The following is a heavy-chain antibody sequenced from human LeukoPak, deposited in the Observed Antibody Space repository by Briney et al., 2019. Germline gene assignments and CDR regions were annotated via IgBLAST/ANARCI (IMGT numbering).Heavy chain of an antibody. CDR2: IRYDGSNK. J-gene: IGHJ4*02. Sequence: PGGSLRLSCAASGLTFSSYGMHWVRQAPGKGLEWVAFIRYDGSNKYYADSVKGRFTISRDNSKNTLYLQMNSLRAEDTAVYYCAKSGGGLYGRFDYWGQGTLVTVSS. CDR1: GLTFSSYG. V-gene: IGHV3-30*02. D-gene: IGHD3-10*01. CDR3: AKSGGGLYGRFDY.